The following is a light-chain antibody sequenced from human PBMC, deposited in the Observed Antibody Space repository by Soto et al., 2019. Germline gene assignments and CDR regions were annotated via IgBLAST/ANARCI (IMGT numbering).Light chain of an antibody. V-gene: IGKV2-28*01. J-gene: IGKJ2*02. CDR2: LTF. CDR3: MQALQTPRT. Sequence: DIVMTQSPLSLPVTPGEPASISCRSSQSLLYSNGYNYLDWYLQKPVQSPQLLIYLTFNRSSGVPDRFSGSGSGTDFTLKISRVEAEDVGVYYCMQALQTPRTFGQGTKLEIK. CDR1: QSLLYSNGYNY.